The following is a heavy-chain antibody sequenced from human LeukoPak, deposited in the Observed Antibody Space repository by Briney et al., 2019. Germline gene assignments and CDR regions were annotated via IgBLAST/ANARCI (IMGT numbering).Heavy chain of an antibody. D-gene: IGHD2-15*01. CDR1: GGSISSSSYY. Sequence: SETLSLTCTVPGGSISSSSYYWGWIRQPPGKGLEWIGSIYYSGSTYYNPSLKSRVTMSVDTSKNHFSLKLSSVTAADTAVYYCARGRDDIVVMLAAPSRFFDYWGQGTLVTVSS. V-gene: IGHV4-39*02. J-gene: IGHJ4*02. CDR2: IYYSGST. CDR3: ARGRDDIVVMLAAPSRFFDY.